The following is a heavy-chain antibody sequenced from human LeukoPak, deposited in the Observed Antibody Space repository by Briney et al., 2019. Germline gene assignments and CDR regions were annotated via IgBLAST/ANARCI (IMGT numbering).Heavy chain of an antibody. J-gene: IGHJ3*02. CDR2: IYSGGST. CDR3: ANDGAYYDSRSDAFDI. V-gene: IGHV3-53*01. Sequence: GGSLRLSCAASGFTVSSNYMSWVRQAPGKGLEWVSVIYSGGSTYYADSVKGRFTISRDNAKNTLNLQMNSLRAEDTAVYYCANDGAYYDSRSDAFDIWGQGTMVTVSS. D-gene: IGHD3-22*01. CDR1: GFTVSSNY.